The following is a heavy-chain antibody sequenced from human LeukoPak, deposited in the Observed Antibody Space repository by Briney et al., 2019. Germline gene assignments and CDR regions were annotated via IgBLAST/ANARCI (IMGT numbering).Heavy chain of an antibody. D-gene: IGHD3-10*01. CDR3: ARVSGSPFDY. Sequence: ASVKVSCKASGYTFTDYYMHWVRQAPGQRLEWMGWINAGNGNTKYSQKFQGRVTITRDTSANTAYMELSSLRSEDTAVYYCARVSGSPFDYWGQGTLVTVSS. V-gene: IGHV1-3*01. CDR1: GYTFTDYY. J-gene: IGHJ4*02. CDR2: INAGNGNT.